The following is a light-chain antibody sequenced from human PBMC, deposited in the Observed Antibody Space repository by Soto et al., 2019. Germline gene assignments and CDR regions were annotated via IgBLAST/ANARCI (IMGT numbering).Light chain of an antibody. CDR1: QSIRSW. J-gene: IGKJ1*01. Sequence: DIQMTQSPSIVSASVGDRVTITCRASQSIRSWLAWYQQKPGKAPKLLIYKASSLESGVPSRFSGSGSGTEFTLTISSLQPEDFATYYCQQSYSSPPTFGQGTKVDIK. V-gene: IGKV1-5*03. CDR2: KAS. CDR3: QQSYSSPPT.